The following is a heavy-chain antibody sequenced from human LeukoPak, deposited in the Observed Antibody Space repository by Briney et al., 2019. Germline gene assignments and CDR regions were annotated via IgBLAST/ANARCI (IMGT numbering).Heavy chain of an antibody. D-gene: IGHD3-22*01. Sequence: GRSLRLSCAASGFTFSDYYMSWIRQAPGKGLEWVSYISSSGSTIYYADSVKGRFTISRDNAKNSLYLQMNSLRAEDTAVYYCARGQPRITMIVVAVDYWGQGTLVIVSS. CDR1: GFTFSDYY. CDR2: ISSSGSTI. CDR3: ARGQPRITMIVVAVDY. J-gene: IGHJ4*02. V-gene: IGHV3-11*01.